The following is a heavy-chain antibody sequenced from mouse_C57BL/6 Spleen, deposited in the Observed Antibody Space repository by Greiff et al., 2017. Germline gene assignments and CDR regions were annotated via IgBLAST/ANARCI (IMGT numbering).Heavy chain of an antibody. V-gene: IGHV1-39*01. CDR2: INTNYGTT. J-gene: IGHJ2*01. D-gene: IGHD1-3*01. Sequence: VQLQQSGPELVKPGASVKISCKASGYSFTDYNMNWVKQSNGKSLEWIGEINTNYGTTSSNQKFKGKATLTVDPSASTSYMQLNSLPSEDSAVYYCAMPPSSSAGGYFAYWGQGTTLTVSS. CDR3: AMPPSSSAGGYFAY. CDR1: GYSFTDYN.